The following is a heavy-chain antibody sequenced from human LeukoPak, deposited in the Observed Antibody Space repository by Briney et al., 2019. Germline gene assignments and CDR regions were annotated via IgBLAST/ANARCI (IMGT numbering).Heavy chain of an antibody. J-gene: IGHJ4*02. CDR2: IWYDGSNK. V-gene: IGHV3-33*08. CDR1: GFTFSSYL. D-gene: IGHD3-3*01. Sequence: GGSLRLSCAASGFTFSSYLMSWVRQAPGKGLQWVAVIWYDGSNKYYADSVKGRFTISRDNSKNTLSLQMNSLRAEDTAVYYCARELPPLEKYYFDYWGQGTLVTVSS. CDR3: ARELPPLEKYYFDY.